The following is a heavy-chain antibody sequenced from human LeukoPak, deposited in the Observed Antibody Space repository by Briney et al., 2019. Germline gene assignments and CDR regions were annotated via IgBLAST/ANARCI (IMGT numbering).Heavy chain of an antibody. J-gene: IGHJ4*02. CDR3: AKNRSYLDY. V-gene: IGHV3-30*02. CDR1: GLSFSNYG. CDR2: VRYDGSDK. D-gene: IGHD2/OR15-2a*01. Sequence: GGSLRLSCAASGLSFSNYGMHWVRPAPGKGLEWVAFVRYDGSDKYYADSVKGRFTLSRDNFENTLFLQMDRLRADNTAVDNWAKNRSYLDYWGQETLVTVSS.